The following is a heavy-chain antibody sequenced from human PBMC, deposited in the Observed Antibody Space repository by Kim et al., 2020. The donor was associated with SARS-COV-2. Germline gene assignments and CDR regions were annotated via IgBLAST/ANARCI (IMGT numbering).Heavy chain of an antibody. D-gene: IGHD1-26*01. V-gene: IGHV1-2*02. CDR2: INPNSGGT. CDR3: ARVVSSGSYKKIFDY. Sequence: ASVKVSCKASGYTFTGYYMHWVRQAPGQGLEWMGWINPNSGGTNYAQKFQGRVTMTRDTSISTAYMELSRLRSDDTAVYYCARVVSSGSYKKIFDYWGQGTLVTVSS. CDR1: GYTFTGYY. J-gene: IGHJ4*02.